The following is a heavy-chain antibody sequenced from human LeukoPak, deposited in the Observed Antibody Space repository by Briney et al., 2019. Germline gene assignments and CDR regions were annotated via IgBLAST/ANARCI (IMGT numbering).Heavy chain of an antibody. CDR1: GGSISSYY. CDR3: ARGVQVGATPYFDY. D-gene: IGHD1-26*01. J-gene: IGHJ4*02. CDR2: IYYSGST. V-gene: IGHV4-59*01. Sequence: SETLSLTCTVSGGSISSYYWSWIRQPPGKGLEWIGNIYYSGSTNYNPSLKSRVTISVDTSKNQFSLKLSSVTAADTAVYYCARGVQVGATPYFDYWGQGTLVTVSS.